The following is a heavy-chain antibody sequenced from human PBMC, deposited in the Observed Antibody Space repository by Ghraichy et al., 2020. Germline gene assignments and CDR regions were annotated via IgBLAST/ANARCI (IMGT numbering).Heavy chain of an antibody. CDR2: IYTSGST. J-gene: IGHJ6*02. CDR3: ARAILGDYDILNGYYPYYYGMDV. Sequence: SETLSLTCTVSGGSISSYCWSWIWHPPGKGLEWIGRIYTSGSTNNNPSLKSRVTMSVYTSKNQFSLKLSSVTAADTAVYYCARAILGDYDILNGYYPYYYGMDVWGQWTMVTVSS. CDR1: GGSISSYC. D-gene: IGHD3-9*01. V-gene: IGHV4-4*07.